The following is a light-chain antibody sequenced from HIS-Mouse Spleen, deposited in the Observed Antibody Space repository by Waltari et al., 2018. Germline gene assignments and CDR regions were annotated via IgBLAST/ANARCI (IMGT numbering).Light chain of an antibody. CDR2: EGS. CDR1: SHGVGIDNL. V-gene: IGLV2-23*01. Sequence: QPALTQPASVSGSPGQSIPISCTGTSHGVGIDNLVSWYQQHPGKAPKLMIYEGSKRPSGVSNRFSGSKSGNTASLTISGLQAEDEADYYCCSYAGSSTWVFGGGTKLTVL. J-gene: IGLJ3*02. CDR3: CSYAGSSTWV.